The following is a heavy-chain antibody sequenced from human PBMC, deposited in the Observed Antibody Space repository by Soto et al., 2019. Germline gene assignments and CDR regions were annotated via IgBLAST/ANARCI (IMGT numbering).Heavy chain of an antibody. CDR3: ARKAGGGNYYILDF. V-gene: IGHV1-69*01. D-gene: IGHD2-15*01. Sequence: QVQVVQSGAEVKKPGSSVTVSCKVSGDSFSSYAISWVRQAPGQGLEWMGGIIHILTTANYAQKFQDRVTITADESTSTAYMEVSSLTSEDTAVYYCARKAGGGNYYILDFWGQGTLVTVSS. CDR2: IIHILTTA. J-gene: IGHJ4*02. CDR1: GDSFSSYA.